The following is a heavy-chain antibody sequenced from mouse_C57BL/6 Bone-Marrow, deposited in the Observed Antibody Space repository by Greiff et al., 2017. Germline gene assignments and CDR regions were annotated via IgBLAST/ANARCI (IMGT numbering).Heavy chain of an antibody. D-gene: IGHD3-3*01. V-gene: IGHV1-82*01. CDR3: ARWGTYYFDY. CDR2: IYPGDGDT. CDR1: GYAFSSSW. J-gene: IGHJ2*01. Sequence: QVQLQQSGPELVKPGASVKISCKASGYAFSSSWMNWVKQRPGKGLEWIGRIYPGDGDTNYNGKFKGKATRTADKSSSTAYMQLSSLTSEDSAVYFCARWGTYYFDYWGQGTTLTVSS.